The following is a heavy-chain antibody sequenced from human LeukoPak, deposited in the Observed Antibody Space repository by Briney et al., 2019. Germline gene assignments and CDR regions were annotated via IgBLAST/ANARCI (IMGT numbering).Heavy chain of an antibody. D-gene: IGHD3-16*01. CDR2: IYYSGST. V-gene: IGHV4-39*01. CDR3: ASPGGGPTKY. Sequence: WETLSLTCTVSGSSISSGGYYWRWIRQPPGKGLQWIGSIYYSGSTYYNPSLKSRVTISVDTSKSQFSLKLSTVTGADTAVYYCASPGGGPTKYWGQGTLVTVSS. J-gene: IGHJ4*02. CDR1: GSSISSGGYY.